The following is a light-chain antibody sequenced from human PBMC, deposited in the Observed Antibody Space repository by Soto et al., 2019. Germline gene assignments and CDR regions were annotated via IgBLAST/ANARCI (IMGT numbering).Light chain of an antibody. CDR2: ATS. CDR1: QMITPSY. J-gene: IGKJ1*01. CDR3: QQYGSFTWT. Sequence: ELVLTQSPGSLSLSPGARSTISCRASQMITPSYSAWYQQKHGQAPRXXIYATSNRASGVPDRFSGSGSGTDLSITISRLDPEDFEVYFCQQYGSFTWTFGQGTKVDIK. V-gene: IGKV3-20*01.